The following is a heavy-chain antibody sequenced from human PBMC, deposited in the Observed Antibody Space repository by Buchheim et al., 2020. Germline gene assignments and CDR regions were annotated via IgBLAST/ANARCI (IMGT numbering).Heavy chain of an antibody. J-gene: IGHJ6*02. Sequence: QVQLQESGPGLVKPSETLSLTCTVSGGSISSYYWSWNRQPPGKGLEWIGYIYYSGSTNYNPSLKSRVTISVDTSKNQFSLKLSSVTAADTAVYYCARASHGYCSSTSCYKSLGMDVWGQGTT. CDR2: IYYSGST. CDR1: GGSISSYY. CDR3: ARASHGYCSSTSCYKSLGMDV. D-gene: IGHD2-2*02. V-gene: IGHV4-59*01.